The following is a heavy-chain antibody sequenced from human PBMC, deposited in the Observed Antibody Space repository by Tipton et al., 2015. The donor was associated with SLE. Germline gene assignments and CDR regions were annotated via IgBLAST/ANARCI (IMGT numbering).Heavy chain of an antibody. CDR3: ARAYGLASPGSFDY. Sequence: LRLSCTVSGDSISNYYWSWIRQPPGKGLEWIGSIYHSGSGSTSHNPSLKSRVTISVDTSTNRFSLKLTSVTAADTAIYYCARAYGLASPGSFDYWGQGALVIVSS. CDR1: GDSISNYY. V-gene: IGHV4-38-2*02. CDR2: IYHSGSGST. D-gene: IGHD5-24*01. J-gene: IGHJ4*02.